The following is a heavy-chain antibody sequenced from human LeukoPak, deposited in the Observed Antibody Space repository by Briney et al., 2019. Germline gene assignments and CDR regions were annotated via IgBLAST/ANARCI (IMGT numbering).Heavy chain of an antibody. Sequence: ASVKVSCKASGYTFTDYYMHWVRQAPGQGLEWMGWINPNSGGTNYAQKFQGRVTMTRDTSISTAYMDLSRLRSDDTAVYFCARDVGYCSGTSCYAYLKTLNYFDYWGQGTLVTVSS. CDR3: ARDVGYCSGTSCYAYLKTLNYFDY. CDR1: GYTFTDYY. V-gene: IGHV1-2*02. J-gene: IGHJ4*02. D-gene: IGHD2-2*03. CDR2: INPNSGGT.